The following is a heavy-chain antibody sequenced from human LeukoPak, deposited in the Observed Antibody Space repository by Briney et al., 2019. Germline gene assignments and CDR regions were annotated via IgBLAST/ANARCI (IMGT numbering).Heavy chain of an antibody. CDR2: TYYRSKWYN. Sequence: PSQTLSLTCAISGDIVSSNSGAWNWIRQSPSRGLEWLGRTYYRSKWYNGYAVSVKSRITINPDTSKNQFSLHLNSVTPEDTAVYYCVGGPGSLLHWGQGILVTVSS. V-gene: IGHV6-1*01. J-gene: IGHJ4*02. CDR1: GDIVSSNSGA. CDR3: VGGPGSLLH.